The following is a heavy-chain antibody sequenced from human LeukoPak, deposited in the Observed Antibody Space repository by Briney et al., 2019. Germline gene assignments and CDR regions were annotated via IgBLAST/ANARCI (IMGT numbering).Heavy chain of an antibody. D-gene: IGHD6-19*01. V-gene: IGHV3-30*03. CDR1: AFTFSSYG. CDR2: MSYDGSKK. J-gene: IGHJ4*02. CDR3: ARGGEQWLVQSSYYFDY. Sequence: PGRSLRLSCAASAFTFSSYGVHWVRQAPGKGLEWVAIMSYDGSKKSYADSVKGRFTISRDNSKNTLYLQMNSLRAEDTAVYYCARGGEQWLVQSSYYFDYWGQGTLVTVSS.